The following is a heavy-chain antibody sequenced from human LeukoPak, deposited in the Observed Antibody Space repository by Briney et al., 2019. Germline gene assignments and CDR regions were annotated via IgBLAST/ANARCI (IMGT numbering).Heavy chain of an antibody. J-gene: IGHJ6*02. CDR1: GYTLTELS. Sequence: ASVEVSCKVSGYTLTELSMHWVRQAPGKGLEWMGGFDPEDGETIYAQKFQGRVTMTEDTSTDTAYMELSSLRSEDTAVYYCATGGIVVVPAATQVLGYYYYGMDVWGQGTTVTVSS. CDR3: ATGGIVVVPAATQVLGYYYYGMDV. V-gene: IGHV1-24*01. D-gene: IGHD2-2*01. CDR2: FDPEDGET.